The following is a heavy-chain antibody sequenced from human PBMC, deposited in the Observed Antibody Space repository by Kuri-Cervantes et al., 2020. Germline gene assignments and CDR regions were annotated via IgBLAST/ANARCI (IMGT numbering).Heavy chain of an antibody. J-gene: IGHJ6*02. Sequence: LSLTCAASGFTFSDYYMSWIRQAPGKGLEWVPYISSSGSTIYYADSVKGRFTISSDNAKNSLYLQMNSLRAEDTALYYCAKDYGSYYGGGRYYYYGMDVWGQGTTVTVSS. CDR1: GFTFSDYY. CDR3: AKDYGSYYGGGRYYYYGMDV. D-gene: IGHD1-26*01. CDR2: ISSSGSTI. V-gene: IGHV3-11*01.